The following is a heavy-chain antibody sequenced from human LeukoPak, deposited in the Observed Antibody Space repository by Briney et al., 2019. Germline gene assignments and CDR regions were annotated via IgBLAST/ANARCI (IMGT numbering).Heavy chain of an antibody. J-gene: IGHJ4*02. CDR1: GFTFSSYA. CDR3: ATTLAGTGYFDY. V-gene: IGHV3-23*01. CDR2: ISGSGGST. D-gene: IGHD6-13*01. Sequence: SGGSLRLSCAASGFTFSSYAMSWVRQAPGKGLEWVSAISGSGGSTYYADSVKGRFTISRDNSKNTLYLQMNSLRAEDTAVYYCATTLAGTGYFDYWGQGTLVTVSS.